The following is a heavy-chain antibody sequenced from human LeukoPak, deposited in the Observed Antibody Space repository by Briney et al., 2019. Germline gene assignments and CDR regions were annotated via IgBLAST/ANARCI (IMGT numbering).Heavy chain of an antibody. J-gene: IGHJ3*02. V-gene: IGHV4-61*08. CDR2: IYYSGST. D-gene: IGHD6-19*01. Sequence: SETLSLTCTVSGGSISSGDYYWSWIRQPPGKGLEWIGYIYYSGSTYYNPSLKSRVTISVDTSKNQFSLKLSSVTAADTAVYYCARTSYSSGWYHAFDIWGQGTMVTVSS. CDR1: GGSISSGDYY. CDR3: ARTSYSSGWYHAFDI.